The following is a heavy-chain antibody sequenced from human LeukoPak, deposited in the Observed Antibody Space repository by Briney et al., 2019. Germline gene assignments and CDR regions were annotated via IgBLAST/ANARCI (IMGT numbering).Heavy chain of an antibody. J-gene: IGHJ1*01. CDR3: ARDLARPHCGGDCRGSTPEYFQH. CDR1: GGTFSSYA. Sequence: SVKVSCKASGGTFSSYAISWVRQAPGQGLEWMGGIIPIFGTANYAQKFQGRVTITADESTSTAYMELGSLRSEDTAVYYCARDLARPHCGGDCRGSTPEYFQHWGQGTLVTVSS. D-gene: IGHD2-21*02. V-gene: IGHV1-69*01. CDR2: IIPIFGTA.